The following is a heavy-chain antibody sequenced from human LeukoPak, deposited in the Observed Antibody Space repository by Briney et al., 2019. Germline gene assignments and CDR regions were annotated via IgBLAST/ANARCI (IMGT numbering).Heavy chain of an antibody. Sequence: GGSLRLSCAASGFTFNTYWMSWVRQAPGKGLEWVSSIDFTSRYIYNADSVKGRFTTSRDNAKNSLDLQMNSLKVEDTAVYYCATPAAGPGAEYSLYWGQGTLVIVSS. D-gene: IGHD6-13*01. CDR3: ATPAAGPGAEYSLY. J-gene: IGHJ1*01. CDR1: GFTFNTYW. CDR2: IDFTSRYI. V-gene: IGHV3-21*01.